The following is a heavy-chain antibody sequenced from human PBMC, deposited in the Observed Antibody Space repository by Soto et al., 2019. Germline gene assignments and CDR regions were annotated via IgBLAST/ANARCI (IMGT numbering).Heavy chain of an antibody. J-gene: IGHJ6*02. D-gene: IGHD6-13*01. CDR2: ISYDGSNK. CDR1: GFTFSSYA. V-gene: IGHV3-30-3*01. Sequence: GGSLRLSCAASGFTFSSYAMHWVRQAPGKGLEWVAVISYDGSNKYYADSVKGRFTISRDNSKNTLYLQMNSLRAEDTAVYYCARDLVAAAGTPGSYYYGMDVWGQGTTVTVSS. CDR3: ARDLVAAAGTPGSYYYGMDV.